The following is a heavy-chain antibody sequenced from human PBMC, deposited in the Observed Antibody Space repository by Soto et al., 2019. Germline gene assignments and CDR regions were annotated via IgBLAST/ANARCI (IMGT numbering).Heavy chain of an antibody. CDR2: ISSNDEK. J-gene: IGHJ4*02. CDR1: GFSLTNARMG. CDR3: VNHGRAGRDY. V-gene: IGHV2-26*01. Sequence: SGPTLVNPTETLTLTCTVSGFSLTNARMGVSWIRQPPGKALEWLAHISSNDEKSYRITLMSRLTISKDTSKSQVVLTVTNVDPGDTAVYYCVNHGRAGRDYWGQGTLVTVSS.